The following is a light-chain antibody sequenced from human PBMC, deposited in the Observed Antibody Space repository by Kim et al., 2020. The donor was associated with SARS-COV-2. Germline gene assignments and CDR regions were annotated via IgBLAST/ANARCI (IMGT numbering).Light chain of an antibody. Sequence: VAVGQTGRSTSQEDSLRSYSATWYQQKPGQATILVIYGKNNRPSGTPDRFSGTSSGNTASLTIGGNQAGDEDDYCCNSRDSNDNVVFGGGTKLTVL. CDR3: NSRDSNDNVV. V-gene: IGLV3-19*01. CDR1: SLRSYS. J-gene: IGLJ2*01. CDR2: GKN.